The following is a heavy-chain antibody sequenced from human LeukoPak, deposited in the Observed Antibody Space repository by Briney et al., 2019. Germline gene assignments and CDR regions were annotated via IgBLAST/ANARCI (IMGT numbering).Heavy chain of an antibody. Sequence: PGGSLRLSCAASGFTFSSYSMNWVRQAPGKGLEWVSSISSSSSYIYYADSVKGRFTISRDNAKNSLYLKMNSLRAEDTAVYYCARDYAYDSSGYYHYGDAFDIWGQGTMVTVSS. CDR2: ISSSSSYI. CDR1: GFTFSSYS. D-gene: IGHD3-22*01. V-gene: IGHV3-21*01. J-gene: IGHJ3*02. CDR3: ARDYAYDSSGYYHYGDAFDI.